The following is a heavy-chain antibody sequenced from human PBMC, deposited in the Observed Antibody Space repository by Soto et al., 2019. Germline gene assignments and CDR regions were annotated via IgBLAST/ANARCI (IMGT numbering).Heavy chain of an antibody. CDR3: ARWGTTGGLDV. J-gene: IGHJ4*02. D-gene: IGHD3-16*01. CDR2: TSYDGSNK. Sequence: QVQLVESGGGVVQPGASLRLSCVGSGFTFRSYVIHWVRQAPGKGLEWVAVTSYDGSNKYYDDSVKGRFTISRDNSRNTVDLHMDSLSLEDTALYYCARWGTTGGLDVWGQGTLVSVSS. V-gene: IGHV3-30*19. CDR1: GFTFRSYV.